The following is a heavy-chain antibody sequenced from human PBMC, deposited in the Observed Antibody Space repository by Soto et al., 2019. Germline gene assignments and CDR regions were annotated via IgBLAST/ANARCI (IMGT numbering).Heavy chain of an antibody. D-gene: IGHD4-17*01. Sequence: EVQLLESGGGSVQPGGSLRLSCAASGFTFNSYAMTWVRQAPGKGLEWVSSISAGGAGTSYAASVKGRFTISRDNSKNTLYLQMNSLRAEDTAVYYCAKDFDYGDYIIVYWGQGTLVTVSS. V-gene: IGHV3-23*01. CDR3: AKDFDYGDYIIVY. CDR2: ISAGGAGT. J-gene: IGHJ4*02. CDR1: GFTFNSYA.